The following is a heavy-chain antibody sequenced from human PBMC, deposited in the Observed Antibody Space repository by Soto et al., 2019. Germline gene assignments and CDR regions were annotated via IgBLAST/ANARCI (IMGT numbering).Heavy chain of an antibody. CDR2: IYYSGST. CDR3: ASLCSGGSCYSGMDV. V-gene: IGHV4-59*01. J-gene: IGHJ6*02. CDR1: GGSISSYY. D-gene: IGHD2-15*01. Sequence: QVQLQESGPGLVKPSETLSLTCTVSGGSISSYYWSWIRQPPGKGLEWIGYIYYSGSTNYNPSLKSRVTISVDTSKNQFSLKLSSVTAADTAVYYCASLCSGGSCYSGMDVWGQGTTVTVSS.